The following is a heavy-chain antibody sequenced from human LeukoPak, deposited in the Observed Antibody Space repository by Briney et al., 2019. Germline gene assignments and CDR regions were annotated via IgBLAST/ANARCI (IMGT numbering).Heavy chain of an antibody. CDR2: INPSGGST. Sequence: ASVKVSCKASGYTFTSYYMHWVRQAPGQGLEWMGIINPSGGSTSYAQKFQGRVTMTRDMSTSTVYMELSSLRSEDTAVYYCAREAGIAAAGTPAELDYWGQGTLVTVSS. CDR3: AREAGIAAAGTPAELDY. J-gene: IGHJ4*02. CDR1: GYTFTSYY. V-gene: IGHV1-46*01. D-gene: IGHD6-13*01.